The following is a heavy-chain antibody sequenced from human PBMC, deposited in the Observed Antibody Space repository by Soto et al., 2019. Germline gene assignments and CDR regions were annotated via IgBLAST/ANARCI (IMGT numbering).Heavy chain of an antibody. CDR1: GGTFSSYA. CDR3: ARGGLSTVVIGSHDAFDI. J-gene: IGHJ3*02. D-gene: IGHD4-17*01. Sequence: QVQLVQSGAEVKKPGSSVKVSCKASGGTFSSYAISWVRQAPGQGLEWMGGIIPIFGTANYAQKFQGRVTITADECTSTAYMELSSLRSEDTAVYYCARGGLSTVVIGSHDAFDIWGQGTMVTVSS. CDR2: IIPIFGTA. V-gene: IGHV1-69*01.